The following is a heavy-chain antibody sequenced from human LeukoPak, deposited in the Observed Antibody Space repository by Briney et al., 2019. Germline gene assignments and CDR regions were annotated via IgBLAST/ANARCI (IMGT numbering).Heavy chain of an antibody. CDR1: GYTFTSYD. D-gene: IGHD3-3*01. Sequence: ASVMVSCKASGYTFTSYDINWVRQATGQGLEWMGWMNPNSGNTGYAQKFQGRVTMTRNTSISTAYMELSSLRSEDTAVYYCARAKDFWSGYYRLSFDYWGQGTLVTVSS. CDR3: ARAKDFWSGYYRLSFDY. V-gene: IGHV1-8*01. CDR2: MNPNSGNT. J-gene: IGHJ4*02.